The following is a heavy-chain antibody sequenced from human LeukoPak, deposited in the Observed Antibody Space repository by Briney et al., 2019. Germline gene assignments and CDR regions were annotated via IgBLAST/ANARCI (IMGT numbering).Heavy chain of an antibody. Sequence: GESLGLSCAASGFTFGSYWMSWVRQAPGKGLEWVANIKQDGSEKYYVDSVKGRFTISRDNAKNSLYLQMNSLRAEDTAVYYCAREVLRYFDWLLAYYFDYWGQGTLVTVSS. J-gene: IGHJ4*02. D-gene: IGHD3-9*01. CDR1: GFTFGSYW. CDR2: IKQDGSEK. CDR3: AREVLRYFDWLLAYYFDY. V-gene: IGHV3-7*01.